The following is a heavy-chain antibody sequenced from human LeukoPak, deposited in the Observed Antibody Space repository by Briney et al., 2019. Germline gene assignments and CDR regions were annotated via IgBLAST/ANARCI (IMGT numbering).Heavy chain of an antibody. V-gene: IGHV3-21*01. J-gene: IGHJ6*03. CDR2: ISKSGRNT. CDR3: ARGDYYYYYYMDV. Sequence: GGSLRLSCAASGFTFSSYTMSWVRQAPGKGLEWVSTISKSGRNTFYTDSVKGRFTISRDNGKNSLYLQMNSLRAEDTAVYYCARGDYYYYYYMDVWGKGTTVSVSS. CDR1: GFTFSSYT.